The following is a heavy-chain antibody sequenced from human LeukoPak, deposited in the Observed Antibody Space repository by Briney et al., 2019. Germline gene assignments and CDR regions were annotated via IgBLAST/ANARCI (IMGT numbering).Heavy chain of an antibody. CDR1: GGSINSGDYY. CDR3: ARDSYGGPWYNWFDP. V-gene: IGHV4-30-4*01. Sequence: SQTLSLTCTVSGGSINSGDYYWSWIRQPPGKGLEWIGYIYYSGSTYYNPSLKSRVTISVDTSKNQFSLKLSSVTAADTAVYYCARDSYGGPWYNWFDPWGQGTLVTVSS. D-gene: IGHD4-23*01. CDR2: IYYSGST. J-gene: IGHJ5*02.